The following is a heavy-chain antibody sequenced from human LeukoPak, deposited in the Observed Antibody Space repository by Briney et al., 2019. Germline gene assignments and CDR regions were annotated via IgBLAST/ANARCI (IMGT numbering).Heavy chain of an antibody. CDR3: ARGYSSSWWDY. CDR2: IYHSGST. CDR1: GGSIRSGDCS. D-gene: IGHD6-13*01. J-gene: IGHJ4*02. Sequence: PSETLSLTCAVSGGSIRSGDCSWNWIRQPPGKGLEWVGYIYHSGSTYYNPSLKSRVTISVDRSKNQFSLKLSSVTAADTAVYYCARGYSSSWWDYWGQGTLVTVSS. V-gene: IGHV4-30-2*01.